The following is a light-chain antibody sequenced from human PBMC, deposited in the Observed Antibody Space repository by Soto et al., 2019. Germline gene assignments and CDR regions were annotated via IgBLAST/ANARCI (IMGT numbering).Light chain of an antibody. CDR3: NQGGNWHHT. Sequence: IVLTQSPATLPLSTGERATVSCRASQSVSSHLAWYQQKRGQAPSLLMYDASSRASCIPASFSGSGSETDFPLTISSLDPEACEAYSCNQGGNWHHTLGQG. V-gene: IGKV3-11*01. CDR1: QSVSSH. CDR2: DAS. J-gene: IGKJ5*01.